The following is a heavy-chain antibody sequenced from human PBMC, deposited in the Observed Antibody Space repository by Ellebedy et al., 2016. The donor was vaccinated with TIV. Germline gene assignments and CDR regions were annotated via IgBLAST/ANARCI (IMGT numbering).Heavy chain of an antibody. D-gene: IGHD3-9*01. J-gene: IGHJ4*02. CDR3: ARESVRYFDWDY. CDR1: GFTLSGYW. CDR2: INTDGSST. V-gene: IGHV3-74*01. Sequence: PGGSLRLSCVASGFTLSGYWMHWVRQVPGKGLVWLARINTDGSSTSYADSVEGRFTLSRDHANTPLYLELRGLGSDDTAVYYCARESVRYFDWDYWGQGTLVAV.